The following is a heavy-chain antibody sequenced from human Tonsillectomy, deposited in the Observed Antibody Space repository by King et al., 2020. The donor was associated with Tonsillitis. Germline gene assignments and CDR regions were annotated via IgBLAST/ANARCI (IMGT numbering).Heavy chain of an antibody. CDR3: AKVADASGGYSIDY. CDR2: ISSGGST. J-gene: IGHJ4*02. Sequence: VQLVESGGGLVQPGGSLRLSCAASGFTFKNYAMTWVRQAPGKGLDWVSHISSGGSTYYADSVKGRFTLSRDNSKTTLYLQMNSLRAEATAVYYCAKVADASGGYSIDYWGQGALVTVSS. D-gene: IGHD3-10*01. V-gene: IGHV3-23*04. CDR1: GFTFKNYA.